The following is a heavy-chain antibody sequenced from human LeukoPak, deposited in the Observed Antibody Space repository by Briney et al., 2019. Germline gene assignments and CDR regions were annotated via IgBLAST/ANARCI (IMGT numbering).Heavy chain of an antibody. CDR2: ISYDGSNK. CDR3: AKEGSLLEWLLYYFDY. Sequence: HPGRSLRLSCAASGFTFSSYGMHWVRQAPGRGLEWVAVISYDGSNKYYADSVKGRFTISRDNSKNTLYLQMNSLRAEDTAVYYCAKEGSLLEWLLYYFDYWGQGTLVTVSS. J-gene: IGHJ4*02. V-gene: IGHV3-30*18. D-gene: IGHD3-3*01. CDR1: GFTFSSYG.